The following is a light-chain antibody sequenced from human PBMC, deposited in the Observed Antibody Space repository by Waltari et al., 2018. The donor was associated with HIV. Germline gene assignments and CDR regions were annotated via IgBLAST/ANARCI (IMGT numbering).Light chain of an antibody. CDR2: EDN. Sequence: NFMLTQPHSVSESPGKTVTISCTRSSGSIASNYVQWSQQRPGSSPTTVIYEDNQRPSGFPDRFSGSIDSSSNSASLTISGLKTEDEADYYCQSYDSSNHVVFGGGTKLTVL. J-gene: IGLJ2*01. CDR1: SGSIASNY. CDR3: QSYDSSNHVV. V-gene: IGLV6-57*01.